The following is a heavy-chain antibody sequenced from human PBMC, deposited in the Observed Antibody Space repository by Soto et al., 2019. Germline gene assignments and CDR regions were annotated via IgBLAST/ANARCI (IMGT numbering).Heavy chain of an antibody. J-gene: IGHJ6*02. Sequence: QVQLQESGPRLVKPSGTLSLTCVVSGGSLSVNNWWSWVRQSPGRGLEWIGEIFHNGRTSYNPSLRGQVTMSVDKSNNQSSLRLTSVTAADTAVYYCAKGNEALDVWGQGTTVIVS. V-gene: IGHV4-4*02. CDR3: AKGNEALDV. CDR1: GGSLSVNNW. CDR2: IFHNGRT. D-gene: IGHD1-1*01.